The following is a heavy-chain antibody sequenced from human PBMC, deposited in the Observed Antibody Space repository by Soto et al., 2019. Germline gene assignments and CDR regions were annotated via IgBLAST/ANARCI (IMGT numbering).Heavy chain of an antibody. CDR1: GYTFTSYG. Sequence: GASVKVSCKASGYTFTSYGISWVRQAPGQGLEWMGWISAYNGNTSYAQKLQGRVTMTTNTSISTAYMELRSLRSEDTAVYYCARGPLYDFWSGYLCPNPHPYYYYYMDVWGKGTTVTVSS. D-gene: IGHD3-3*01. CDR2: ISAYNGNT. J-gene: IGHJ6*03. V-gene: IGHV1-18*01. CDR3: ARGPLYDFWSGYLCPNPHPYYYYYMDV.